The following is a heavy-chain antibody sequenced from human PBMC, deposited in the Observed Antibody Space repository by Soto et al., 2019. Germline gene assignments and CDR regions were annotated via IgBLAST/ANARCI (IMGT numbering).Heavy chain of an antibody. CDR2: LSGSGDRT. CDR1: GFTFSSYA. D-gene: IGHD2-15*01. CDR3: ARGSGYYSYAMDV. J-gene: IGHJ6*02. V-gene: IGHV3-23*01. Sequence: EVQLLESGGGLVQPGGSLRLSCAASGFTFSSYAMGWVRQAPGKGLEWVSGLSGSGDRTYYADSVKGRFTISRDNSKNTLYVQLNSLRADDTAVYYCARGSGYYSYAMDVWGQGTTVAVSS.